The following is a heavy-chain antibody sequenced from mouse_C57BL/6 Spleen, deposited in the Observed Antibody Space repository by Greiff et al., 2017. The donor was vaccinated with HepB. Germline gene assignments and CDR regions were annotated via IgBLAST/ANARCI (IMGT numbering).Heavy chain of an antibody. V-gene: IGHV1-19*01. CDR3: ARGGAPNCYGSSSYFDY. D-gene: IGHD1-1*01. CDR1: GYTFTDYY. J-gene: IGHJ2*01. CDR2: INPYNGGT. Sequence: EVQLQQSGPVLVKPGASVKMSCKASGYTFTDYYMNWVKQSHGKSLEWIGVINPYNGGTSYNQKFKGKATLTVDKSSSTAYMELNSLTSEDSAVYYCARGGAPNCYGSSSYFDYWGQGTTLTVSS.